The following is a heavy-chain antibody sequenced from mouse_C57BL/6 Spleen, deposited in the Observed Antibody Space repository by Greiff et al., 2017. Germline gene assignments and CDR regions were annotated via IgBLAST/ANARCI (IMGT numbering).Heavy chain of an antibody. Sequence: EVQLQQSGPELVKPGASVKMSCKASGYTFTDYNMHWVKQSHGKSLEWIGYINPNNGGTSYNQKFKGKATLTVNKSSSTAYMELRSLTSEDSAVYYCARDWKFTTVSYYFDYWGQGTTLTVSS. CDR3: ARDWKFTTVSYYFDY. D-gene: IGHD1-1*01. CDR2: INPNNGGT. J-gene: IGHJ2*01. V-gene: IGHV1-22*01. CDR1: GYTFTDYN.